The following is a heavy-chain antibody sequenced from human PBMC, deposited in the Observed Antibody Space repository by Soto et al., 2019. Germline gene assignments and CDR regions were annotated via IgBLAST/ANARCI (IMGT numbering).Heavy chain of an antibody. CDR1: GGTFSSYA. CDR2: IIPIFGTA. V-gene: IGHV1-69*01. Sequence: QVQLVQSGAEVKKPGSSVKVSCKASGGTFSSYAISWVRQAPGQGLEWMGGIIPIFGTANYAQKFQGRVTITADESTSTAYMELSSLRSEDTAVYYCARWSPYYYDSSGYGDDAFDLWGQGTMVTVSS. D-gene: IGHD3-22*01. CDR3: ARWSPYYYDSSGYGDDAFDL. J-gene: IGHJ3*01.